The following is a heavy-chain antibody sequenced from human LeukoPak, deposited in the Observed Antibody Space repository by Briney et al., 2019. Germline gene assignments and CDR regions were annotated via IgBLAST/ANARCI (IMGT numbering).Heavy chain of an antibody. CDR2: ISSYNGNT. V-gene: IGHV1-18*01. Sequence: GASVKVSCKASGYTFTSYAISWVRQAPGQGLEWMGWISSYNGNTHYAQKLQGRVTMTTDTSTSTAYMELRSLRSDDTAVYYCARVYYDSSGYPPSPWGQGTLVTVSS. CDR3: ARVYYDSSGYPPSP. J-gene: IGHJ5*02. D-gene: IGHD3-22*01. CDR1: GYTFTSYA.